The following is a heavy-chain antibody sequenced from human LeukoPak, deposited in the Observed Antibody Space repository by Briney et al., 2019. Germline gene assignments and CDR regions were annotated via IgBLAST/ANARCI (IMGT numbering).Heavy chain of an antibody. CDR1: GFTFSSYS. CDR3: ARDPNPGVPDY. V-gene: IGHV3-48*04. CDR2: ISISGSTR. Sequence: GGSLRLSCAASGFTFSSYSMNWVRQAPGKGLEWVSYISISGSTRYYADSVKGRFTISRDDAKNSMYLQMNSLRAEDTAIYYCARDPNPGVPDYWGQGTLVTVSS. D-gene: IGHD1-14*01. J-gene: IGHJ4*02.